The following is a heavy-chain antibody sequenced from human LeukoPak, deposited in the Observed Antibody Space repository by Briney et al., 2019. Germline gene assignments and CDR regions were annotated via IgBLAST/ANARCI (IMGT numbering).Heavy chain of an antibody. CDR1: GFTVSSNH. V-gene: IGHV3-53*01. J-gene: IGHJ4*02. D-gene: IGHD5-18*01. Sequence: GGSLRLSCAASGFTVSSNHMSWVRQAPGKGLEWVSVIFSGGTTYYADSVKGRFTISRDNSKNTLYLQMNSLRADDTAVYYSARFSGYSYGAYFDYWGQGTLVTVSS. CDR2: IFSGGTT. CDR3: ARFSGYSYGAYFDY.